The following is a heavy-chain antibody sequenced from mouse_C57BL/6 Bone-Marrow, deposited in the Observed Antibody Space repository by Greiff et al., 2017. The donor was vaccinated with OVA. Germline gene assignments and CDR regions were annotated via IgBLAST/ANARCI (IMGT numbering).Heavy chain of an antibody. D-gene: IGHD2-4*01. CDR3: TRYDDVRYRYFDV. J-gene: IGHJ1*03. V-gene: IGHV1-76*01. CDR2: IYPGSGNT. Sequence: VKLQQSGAELVRPGASVKLSCKASGYTFTDYYINWVKQRPGQGLEWIARIYPGSGNTYYNEKFKGKATLTAEKSTSTAYMQLRSLTSEDSAVYFWTRYDDVRYRYFDVWGTGTTVTVSS. CDR1: GYTFTDYY.